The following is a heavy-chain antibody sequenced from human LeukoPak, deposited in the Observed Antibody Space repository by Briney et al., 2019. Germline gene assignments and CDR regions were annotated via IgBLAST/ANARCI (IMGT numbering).Heavy chain of an antibody. V-gene: IGHV3-7*01. CDR3: ARWRGAQSEFEY. CDR1: GFTFSTYW. Sequence: GGSLRLSCTASGFTFSTYWMSWVRQAPGKGLECVASIKQDGSEKEYVDSVKGRFTISRDNAKNSRYLQMISLRAEDTAVYYCARWRGAQSEFEYWGQGTLVTVSS. D-gene: IGHD3-3*01. CDR2: IKQDGSEK. J-gene: IGHJ4*02.